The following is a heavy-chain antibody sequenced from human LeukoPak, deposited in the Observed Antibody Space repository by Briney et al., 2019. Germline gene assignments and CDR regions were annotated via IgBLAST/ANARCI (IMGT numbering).Heavy chain of an antibody. CDR2: IRWNSGRV. CDR1: GFTFGDYA. D-gene: IGHD5-18*01. V-gene: IGHV3-9*03. J-gene: IGHJ4*02. Sequence: GGSLRLSCAASGFTFGDYAMHWVRQPPGKGLEWVSSIRWNSGRVDYADSVKGRFTISRDNAKNSLYLQMNSLRAEDMAVYYCARDAAYGYDRFDYWGQGTQVTVSS. CDR3: ARDAAYGYDRFDY.